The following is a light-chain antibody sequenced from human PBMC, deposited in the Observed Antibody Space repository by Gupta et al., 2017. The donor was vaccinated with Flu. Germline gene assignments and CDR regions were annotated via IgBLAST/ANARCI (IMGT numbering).Light chain of an antibody. CDR2: AAS. CDR1: ESSISRY. J-gene: IGKJ4*01. V-gene: IGKV3-20*01. Sequence: SVLTQSPDTLSLSPGERATLSCRASESSISRYVVWYQQKPGQAPRLLFSAASRRASGIPDRFSDSGSGTDFTLTINRLEPEDFAIYYCQQYGDAYLTFGGGTKLEMK. CDR3: QQYGDAYLT.